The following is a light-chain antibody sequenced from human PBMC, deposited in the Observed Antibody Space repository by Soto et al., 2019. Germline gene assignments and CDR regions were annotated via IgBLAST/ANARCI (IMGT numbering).Light chain of an antibody. CDR2: AAS. Sequence: DIQMTQSPSTLSASVGDRVTITCRASQSISTYLNWYQQKLGRAPTLLLYAASSLQSGVPSRFSSGGSGTDLALNISSLQPADFAMYFCQPSYSSPRTFGQGTNVES. V-gene: IGKV1-39*01. CDR1: QSISTY. CDR3: QPSYSSPRT. J-gene: IGKJ1*01.